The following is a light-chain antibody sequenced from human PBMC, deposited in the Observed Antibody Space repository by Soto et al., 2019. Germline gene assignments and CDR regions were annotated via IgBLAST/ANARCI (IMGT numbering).Light chain of an antibody. CDR2: GNS. J-gene: IGLJ1*01. CDR3: QSYDTPVYV. V-gene: IGLV1-40*01. Sequence: QSVLTQPLSVSGAPGQRVTISCTGSSSNIGAGYDVHWYQQLPGAAPKLLIYGNSNRPSGVPDRFSGSRSGTSASLAITGLQPEDEADYYCQSYDTPVYVFGGGTKLTVL. CDR1: SSNIGAGYD.